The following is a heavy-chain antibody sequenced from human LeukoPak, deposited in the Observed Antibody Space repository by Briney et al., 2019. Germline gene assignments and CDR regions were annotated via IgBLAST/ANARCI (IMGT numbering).Heavy chain of an antibody. CDR2: MSSSGSSI. Sequence: GGSLRLSCEASGFSFSRYETNWVRQAPGKGLEWVSYMSSSGSSIHYADSVKGRFTISRDNAKNSLHLQVNNLRVEDTAIYYCATIGAMGAFDIWGQGTMVTVSS. V-gene: IGHV3-48*03. J-gene: IGHJ3*02. CDR3: ATIGAMGAFDI. CDR1: GFSFSRYE. D-gene: IGHD2-2*01.